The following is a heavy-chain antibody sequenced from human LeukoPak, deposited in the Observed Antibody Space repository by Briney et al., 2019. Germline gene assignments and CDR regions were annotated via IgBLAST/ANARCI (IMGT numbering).Heavy chain of an antibody. V-gene: IGHV5-51*01. D-gene: IGHD5-18*01. J-gene: IGHJ4*02. Sequence: GASLQISCKGSGYSFISYWIGWVRQMPWKGLEWMGIIYPGDSDTRYSPSFQGQVTISVDKSISTAYLQWSSLKASDTAMYYCAGLGYSYGYPFDYWGQGTLVTVSS. CDR1: GYSFISYW. CDR3: AGLGYSYGYPFDY. CDR2: IYPGDSDT.